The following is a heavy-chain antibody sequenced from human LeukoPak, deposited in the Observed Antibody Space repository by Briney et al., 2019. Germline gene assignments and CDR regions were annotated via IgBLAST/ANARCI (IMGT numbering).Heavy chain of an antibody. J-gene: IGHJ4*02. CDR1: GYTFTSYY. CDR3: ASRAAARYHFDY. D-gene: IGHD6-6*01. Sequence: GASVKVSGKASGYTFTSYYMHWVRQAPGQGLEWMGIINPSGGSTGYAQKFQGRVTMTRDTSTSTVYMELSSLRSEDTAVYYCASRAAARYHFDYWGQGTLVTVSS. CDR2: INPSGGST. V-gene: IGHV1-46*01.